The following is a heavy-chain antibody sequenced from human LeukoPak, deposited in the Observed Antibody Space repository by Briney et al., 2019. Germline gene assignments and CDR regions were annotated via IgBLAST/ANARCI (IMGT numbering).Heavy chain of an antibody. J-gene: IGHJ4*02. CDR2: VYPTGST. CDR3: AREYCSTTICYPSGGYYDS. D-gene: IGHD2-2*01. CDR1: GGAINSQY. Sequence: PSETLSLTCTVSGGAINSQYWSWIRQPAGKGLEYIGRVYPTGSTNENPSLRGRVSMSIDTSNNQFSLRLNFVTAADSAVYYCAREYCSTTICYPSGGYYDSWGQGILVTVSS. V-gene: IGHV4-4*07.